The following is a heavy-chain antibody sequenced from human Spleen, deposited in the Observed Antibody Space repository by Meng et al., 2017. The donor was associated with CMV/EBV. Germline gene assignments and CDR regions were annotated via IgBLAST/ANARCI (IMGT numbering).Heavy chain of an antibody. J-gene: IGHJ4*02. CDR3: ARESEGHDSSPTVGY. CDR1: GFTFSDYS. D-gene: IGHD3-22*01. CDR2: ISFSGTTI. V-gene: IGHV3-48*04. Sequence: GESLKISCAASGFTFSDYSLNWVRQAPGKGLEWISYISFSGTTIYYADSVKGRFTISRDYAKNSLHLQMNSLRAEDTAVYYCARESEGHDSSPTVGYWGQGTLVTVSS.